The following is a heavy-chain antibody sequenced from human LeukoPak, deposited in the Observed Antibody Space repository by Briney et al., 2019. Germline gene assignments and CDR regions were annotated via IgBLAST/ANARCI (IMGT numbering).Heavy chain of an antibody. J-gene: IGHJ6*03. V-gene: IGHV3-21*06. CDR3: ARDPDFRHLVYSSSYYMDV. Sequence: GGSLRLSCAASGFIFSTYSMTWVRQAPGKGLEWVASISSSTAYTSYADSVKGRFTISRDNAKNSLFLQMNSLRPEDTAVYYCARDPDFRHLVYSSSYYMDVWGKGTMVTISS. CDR2: ISSSTAYT. CDR1: GFIFSTYS. D-gene: IGHD3-3*01.